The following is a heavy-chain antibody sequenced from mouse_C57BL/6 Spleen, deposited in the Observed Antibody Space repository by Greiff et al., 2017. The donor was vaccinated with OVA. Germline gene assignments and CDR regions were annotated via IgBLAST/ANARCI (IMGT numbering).Heavy chain of an antibody. J-gene: IGHJ3*01. CDR2: IYPGSGST. V-gene: IGHV1-55*01. D-gene: IGHD2-5*01. CDR3: ARGDYINPAWFAY. Sequence: QVQLQQPGAELVKPGASVKMSCKASGYTFTSYWITWVKQRPGQGLEWIGDIYPGSGSTNYNEKFKGKATLTVDTSSSTAYMQLSSLTSENSAVSYCARGDYINPAWFAYWGQGTLVTVSA. CDR1: GYTFTSYW.